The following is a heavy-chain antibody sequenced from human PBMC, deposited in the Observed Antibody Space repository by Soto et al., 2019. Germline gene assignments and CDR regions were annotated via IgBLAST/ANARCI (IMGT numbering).Heavy chain of an antibody. J-gene: IGHJ6*02. D-gene: IGHD3-3*01. V-gene: IGHV1-3*01. CDR2: INAGNGNT. CDR3: ARSAITLFGVVSIPPHYYSEMDV. Sequence: GASVKVSCKASGYTFTSYAMHWVRQAPGQRLEWMGWINAGNGNTKYSQKFQGRVTITRDTSASTAYMELSSLRSEDTGVYYCARSAITLFGVVSIPPHYYSEMDVWGQGTRSPSP. CDR1: GYTFTSYA.